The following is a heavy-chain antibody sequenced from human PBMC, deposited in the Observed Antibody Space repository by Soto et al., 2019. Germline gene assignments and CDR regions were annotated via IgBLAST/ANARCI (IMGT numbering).Heavy chain of an antibody. D-gene: IGHD6-13*01. J-gene: IGHJ4*02. CDR1: GGSISSGGYS. V-gene: IGHV4-30-2*01. Sequence: SETLSLTCAVSGGSISSGGYSWSWIRQPPGKGLEWIGYIYHSGSTYYNPSLKSRVTISVDRSKNQFSLKLSSVTAADTAVYYCARAQTAGTLVYFDYWGQGTRVTVSS. CDR2: IYHSGST. CDR3: ARAQTAGTLVYFDY.